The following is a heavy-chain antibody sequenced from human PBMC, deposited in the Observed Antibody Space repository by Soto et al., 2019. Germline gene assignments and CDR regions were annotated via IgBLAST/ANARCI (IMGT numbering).Heavy chain of an antibody. D-gene: IGHD2-2*01. CDR3: ARDPNIVLVPAALRSYYYYYGMDV. J-gene: IGHJ6*02. CDR2: IKYSGTT. CDR1: GGSISSSSCH. V-gene: IGHV4-39*02. Sequence: SETLSLTCTVSGGSISSSSCHWGWIRQPPGKGLEWIASIKYSGTTFYNPSLKSRVTLSVDTSKNQFALKLSSVTAADTAVYYCARDPNIVLVPAALRSYYYYYGMDVWGQGTTVTVSS.